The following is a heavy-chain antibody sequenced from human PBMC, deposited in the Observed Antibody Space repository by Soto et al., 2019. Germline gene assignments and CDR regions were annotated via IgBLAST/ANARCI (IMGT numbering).Heavy chain of an antibody. D-gene: IGHD6-13*01. CDR3: ATEPGIAANNIGGFDY. J-gene: IGHJ4*02. CDR1: GYSFSSYA. Sequence: GKPLNIFCKASGYSFSSYAIGWLRQSPGNPLQWMWFISPGDSPTRDSPSFQGQVTISADKSISTAYLQWSSLKASDTAMYYCATEPGIAANNIGGFDYWGRGTRVNVAS. CDR2: ISPGDSPT. V-gene: IGHV5-51*01.